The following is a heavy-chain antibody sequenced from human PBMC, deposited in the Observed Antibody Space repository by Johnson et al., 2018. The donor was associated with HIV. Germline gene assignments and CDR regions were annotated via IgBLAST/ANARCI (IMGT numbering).Heavy chain of an antibody. CDR3: ASFAAAGDAFDI. J-gene: IGHJ3*02. CDR2: ISYDGSNK. Sequence: QVLLVESGGGVVQPGRSLRLSCAASGFTFSSYAMHWVRQAPGTGLEWVAVISYDGSNKYYADSVKGRFTISRDNSKNTLYLQRNSLGAEDTAVYYCASFAAAGDAFDIWGQGTMVTVSS. V-gene: IGHV3-30-3*01. CDR1: GFTFSSYA. D-gene: IGHD6-13*01.